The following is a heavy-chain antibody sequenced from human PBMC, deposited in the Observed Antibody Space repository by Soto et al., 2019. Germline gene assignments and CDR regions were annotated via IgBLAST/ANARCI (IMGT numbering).Heavy chain of an antibody. CDR1: GFTFSSYA. Sequence: EVQLLESGGGLVQPGGSLRLSCAASGFTFSSYAMSWVRQAPGKGLEWVSDISGSGGSTYYADSVKGRFTISRDNSKNTLYLQMHSLRAEDTAVYYCAKDGVAARGNYYYGIDVWGQGTTVTVSS. CDR3: AKDGVAARGNYYYGIDV. J-gene: IGHJ6*02. CDR2: ISGSGGST. D-gene: IGHD6-6*01. V-gene: IGHV3-23*01.